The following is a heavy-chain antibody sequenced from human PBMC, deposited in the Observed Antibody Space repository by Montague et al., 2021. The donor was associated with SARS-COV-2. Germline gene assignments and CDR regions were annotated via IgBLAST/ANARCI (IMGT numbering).Heavy chain of an antibody. CDR1: GGSMIGYY. CDR2: VHYTGST. CDR3: ARAQNTCFIANCVNYFDV. V-gene: IGHV4-59*01. J-gene: IGHJ4*02. D-gene: IGHD1-1*01. Sequence: SETLSLTCAVSGGSMIGYYWTWIRQSPGKGLEWIGDVHYTGSTKYNPSLKTRVSLSLDTPKNHFSLHLSSVTAADTAIYFCARAQNTCFIANCVNYFDVWGLGALVTVSS.